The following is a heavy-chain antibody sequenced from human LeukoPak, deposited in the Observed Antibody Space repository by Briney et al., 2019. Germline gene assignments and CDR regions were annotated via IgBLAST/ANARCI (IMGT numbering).Heavy chain of an antibody. D-gene: IGHD5-18*01. V-gene: IGHV3-30*03. CDR3: ARDRAMASGPGDYYYYGMDV. CDR2: LAFDGSNK. J-gene: IGHJ6*02. Sequence: GGSLRLSCAASGFTFSYYGIHWVRQAPGRGLEWVAVLAFDGSNKYYADSVKGRFTISRDNSKNTLYLQMNSLRAEDTAVYYCARDRAMASGPGDYYYYGMDVWGQGTTVTVSS. CDR1: GFTFSYYG.